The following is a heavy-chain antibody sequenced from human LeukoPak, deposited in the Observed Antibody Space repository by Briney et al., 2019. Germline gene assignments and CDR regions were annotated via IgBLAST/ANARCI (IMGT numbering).Heavy chain of an antibody. Sequence: SETLSLTCTVSGGSISSGVYYWSWIRQHPGKSLEWIGYIYYSGSTYYNPSLKSRVTISVDTSKNQFSLKLSSVTAADTAVYYCARSMVRGVIIRAGFDPWGQGTLVTVSS. V-gene: IGHV4-31*03. CDR2: IYYSGST. J-gene: IGHJ5*02. CDR3: ARSMVRGVIIRAGFDP. D-gene: IGHD3-10*01. CDR1: GGSISSGVYY.